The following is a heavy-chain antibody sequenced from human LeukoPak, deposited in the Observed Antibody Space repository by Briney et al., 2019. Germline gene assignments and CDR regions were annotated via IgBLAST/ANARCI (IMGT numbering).Heavy chain of an antibody. J-gene: IGHJ3*02. CDR3: ARSRSWDDILTGSYISDAFDI. CDR1: GGIFSSYA. CDR2: IIPIFGTA. V-gene: IGHV1-69*06. D-gene: IGHD3-9*01. Sequence: SVKVSCKASGGIFSSYAISWVRQAPGQGLEWMGGIIPIFGTANYAQKFQGRVTITADKSTGTAYMELSSLRSEDTAVYYCARSRSWDDILTGSYISDAFDIWGQGTMVTVSS.